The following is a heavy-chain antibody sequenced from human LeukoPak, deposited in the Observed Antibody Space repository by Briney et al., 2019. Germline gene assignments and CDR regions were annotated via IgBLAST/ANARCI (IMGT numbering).Heavy chain of an antibody. Sequence: GGSLRLSCAASGFTFSSYSMNWVRQAPGKGLEWVSYISSSSSTIYYADSVKGRFTISRDNAKNSLYQQMNSLRAEDTAVYYCARDRGYDSSGYFWFDPWGQGTLVTVSS. CDR1: GFTFSSYS. CDR3: ARDRGYDSSGYFWFDP. CDR2: ISSSSSTI. D-gene: IGHD3-22*01. J-gene: IGHJ5*02. V-gene: IGHV3-48*04.